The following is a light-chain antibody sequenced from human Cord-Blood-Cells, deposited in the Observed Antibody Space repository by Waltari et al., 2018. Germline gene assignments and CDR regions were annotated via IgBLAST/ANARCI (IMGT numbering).Light chain of an antibody. CDR2: AVS. CDR1: SSPSRGYTY. V-gene: IGLV2-8*01. J-gene: IGLJ2*01. CDR3: SSYAGSNNLV. Sequence: ALTQPPSPSGSPGHSVTLSCTRTSSPSRGYTYAYLYQQHPGKAPKLMIYAVSKRPSGVPDRFSGSKSGNTASLTVSGLQAEDEADYYCSSYAGSNNLVFGGGTKLTVL.